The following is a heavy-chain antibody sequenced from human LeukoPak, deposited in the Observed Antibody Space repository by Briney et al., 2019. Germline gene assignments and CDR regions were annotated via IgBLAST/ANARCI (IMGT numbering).Heavy chain of an antibody. Sequence: PGGPLRLSCAASGFTFSSNWMSWIRQAPGKGLEWVANIKQDGSEKYSVDSVKGRFTISRDNAKNSLYLQMNSLRAEDTAVYYCARDPMYHFDYWGQGTLVTVSS. V-gene: IGHV3-7*04. CDR1: GFTFSSNW. CDR2: IKQDGSEK. CDR3: ARDPMYHFDY. D-gene: IGHD2-2*01. J-gene: IGHJ4*02.